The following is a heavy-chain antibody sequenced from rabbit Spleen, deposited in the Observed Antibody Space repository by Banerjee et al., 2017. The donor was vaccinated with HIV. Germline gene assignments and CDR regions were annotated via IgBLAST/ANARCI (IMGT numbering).Heavy chain of an antibody. V-gene: IGHV1S40*01. CDR2: IYAGSSGST. D-gene: IGHD2-1*01. CDR3: ARDRNGDITYYDL. Sequence: QSLEESGGDLVKPGASLTLTCTASGFSFSSGYDMCWVRQAPGKGLEWIGCIYAGSSGSTYYATWAKGRFTISRTWSPTVTLQMTSLTAADTATYFCARDRNGDITYYDLWGQGTLVTVS. J-gene: IGHJ4*01. CDR1: GFSFSSGYD.